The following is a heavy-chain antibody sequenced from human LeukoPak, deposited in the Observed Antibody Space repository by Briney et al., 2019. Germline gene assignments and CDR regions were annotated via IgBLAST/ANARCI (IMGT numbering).Heavy chain of an antibody. J-gene: IGHJ1*01. Sequence: ASVKVSCKASGYTFSGYYIHWVRQAPGQGLEWMGIINPSGGSTSYAQKFQGRVTMTRDTSTSTVYMELSSLRSEDTAVYYCARDVGYDSSGYYSPHWGQGTLVTVSS. CDR2: INPSGGST. D-gene: IGHD3-22*01. CDR1: GYTFSGYY. CDR3: ARDVGYDSSGYYSPH. V-gene: IGHV1-46*01.